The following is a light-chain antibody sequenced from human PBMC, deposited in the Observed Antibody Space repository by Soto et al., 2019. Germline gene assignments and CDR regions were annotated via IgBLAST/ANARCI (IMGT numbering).Light chain of an antibody. J-gene: IGKJ1*01. CDR3: QQYGSSWT. CDR1: QSGSTND. V-gene: IGKV3-20*01. CDR2: TTS. Sequence: EIVLTQSPGTLSLSPGERATLSCRASQSGSTNDIAWYQQKPGQAPRLLIYTTSNRATGIPDRFSGSGSGTDFTLTISRLEPEDFAVYYCQQYGSSWTFGQGTKVEIK.